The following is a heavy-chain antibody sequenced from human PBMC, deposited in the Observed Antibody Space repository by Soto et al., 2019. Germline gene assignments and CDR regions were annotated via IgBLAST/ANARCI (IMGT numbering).Heavy chain of an antibody. CDR3: ARAKYYYGSGSLNWFDP. V-gene: IGHV4-59*01. J-gene: IGHJ5*02. CDR2: IYYSGST. CDR1: GGSISSYY. Sequence: QVQLQESGPGLVKPSETLSLTCTVSGGSISSYYWSWIRQPPGKGLEWIGYIYYSGSTNYNPSLKSRVTISVDTSKNQFSLKLSSVTAADAAVYYCARAKYYYGSGSLNWFDPWGQGTLVTVSS. D-gene: IGHD3-10*01.